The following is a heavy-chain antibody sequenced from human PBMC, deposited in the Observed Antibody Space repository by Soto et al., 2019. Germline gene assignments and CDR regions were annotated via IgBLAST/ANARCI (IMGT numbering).Heavy chain of an antibody. Sequence: ASVKVSCKASGYTFTGYYMHWVRQAPGQGLEWMGWTNPNSGGTNYAQKFQGRVTMTRDTSISTAYMELSRLRSDDTAVYYCARAITFGGVIVYFDYWGQGTLVTVSS. CDR1: GYTFTGYY. CDR2: TNPNSGGT. CDR3: ARAITFGGVIVYFDY. D-gene: IGHD3-16*02. J-gene: IGHJ4*02. V-gene: IGHV1-2*02.